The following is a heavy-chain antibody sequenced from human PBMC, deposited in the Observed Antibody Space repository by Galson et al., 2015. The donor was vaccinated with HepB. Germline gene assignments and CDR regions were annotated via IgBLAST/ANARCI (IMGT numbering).Heavy chain of an antibody. D-gene: IGHD3-10*01. Sequence: LRLSCAASGFTFSSYSMNWVRQAPGKGLEWVSYISSSSSTIYYADSVKGRFTISRDNAKNSLYLQMNSLRAEDTAVYYCARSYYGYFDLWGRGTLVTVSS. CDR1: GFTFSSYS. V-gene: IGHV3-48*04. CDR3: ARSYYGYFDL. J-gene: IGHJ2*01. CDR2: ISSSSSTI.